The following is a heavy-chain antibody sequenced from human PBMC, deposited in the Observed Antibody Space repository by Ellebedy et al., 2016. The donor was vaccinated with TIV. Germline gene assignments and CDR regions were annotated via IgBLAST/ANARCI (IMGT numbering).Heavy chain of an antibody. J-gene: IGHJ3*01. CDR3: SGQQVVIF. D-gene: IGHD6-13*01. CDR2: ISYDGYNQ. V-gene: IGHV3-30-3*01. Sequence: GESLKISXAVSGFHFSSFAMHWVRQAPGKGLEWVAVISYDGYNQYYADSVRGRFTISRDNSKNTLYLQMDSLRTDDTAMYYCSGQQVVIFWGQGTMVSVSS. CDR1: GFHFSSFA.